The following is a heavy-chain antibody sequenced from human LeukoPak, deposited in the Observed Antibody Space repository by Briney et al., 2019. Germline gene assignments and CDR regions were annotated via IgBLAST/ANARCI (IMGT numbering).Heavy chain of an antibody. J-gene: IGHJ4*02. D-gene: IGHD4-17*01. CDR2: ISGSGGST. V-gene: IGHV3-23*01. CDR3: AKDLHRASGTVTTYFDY. Sequence: GGSLRLSCAASGFTFSSYAMSWVRQALGKGLEWVSAISGSGGSTYYADSVKGRFTISRDNSKNTLYLQMNSLRAEDTAVYYCAKDLHRASGTVTTYFDYWGQGTLVTVSS. CDR1: GFTFSSYA.